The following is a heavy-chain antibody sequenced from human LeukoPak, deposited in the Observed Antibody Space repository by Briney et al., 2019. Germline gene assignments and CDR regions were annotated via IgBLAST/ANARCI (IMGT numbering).Heavy chain of an antibody. Sequence: SETLSLTCTVSGGSIGGNSYWSWIRQPPGKGPEWIGHISNSGSTYYSPSLSSRVTISLDTSKNQFSLKLRSVTAADTAVYYCARGGASSIPLDYWGRGTLVTVSS. CDR3: ARGGASSIPLDY. CDR1: GGSIGGNSY. D-gene: IGHD1-26*01. CDR2: ISNSGST. J-gene: IGHJ4*02. V-gene: IGHV4-61*01.